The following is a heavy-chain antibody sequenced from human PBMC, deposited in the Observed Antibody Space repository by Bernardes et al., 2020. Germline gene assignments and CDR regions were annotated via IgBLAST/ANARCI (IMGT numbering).Heavy chain of an antibody. V-gene: IGHV1-8*01. D-gene: IGHD3-22*01. CDR3: ARWDYYDSSGYYSGLDY. Sequence: ASVKVSCKASGYTFTSYDINWVRQATGQGLEWMGWMNPNSGNTGYAQKFQGRVTMTRNTSISTAYMELSSLRSEDTAVYYCARWDYYDSSGYYSGLDYWGQGTLVTVSS. CDR2: MNPNSGNT. CDR1: GYTFTSYD. J-gene: IGHJ4*02.